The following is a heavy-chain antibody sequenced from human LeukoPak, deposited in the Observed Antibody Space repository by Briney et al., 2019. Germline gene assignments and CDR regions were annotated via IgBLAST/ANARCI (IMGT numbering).Heavy chain of an antibody. D-gene: IGHD3-16*02. CDR3: ARGPHTFGGVIVTY. V-gene: IGHV4-34*01. Sequence: PSETLSLTCAVYGGSFSGYYWSWIRQPPGKGLEWIGEINHSGSTNYNPSLKSRVTISVDTSKNQFSLKLSSVTAADTAVYYCARGPHTFGGVIVTYWGQGTLVTVSS. CDR2: INHSGST. CDR1: GGSFSGYY. J-gene: IGHJ4*02.